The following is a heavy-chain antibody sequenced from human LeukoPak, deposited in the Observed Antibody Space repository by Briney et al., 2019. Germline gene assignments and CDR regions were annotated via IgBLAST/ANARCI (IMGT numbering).Heavy chain of an antibody. V-gene: IGHV4-39*07. Sequence: SETLSLICTVSGGSIGSNNYYWGWIRQPPGKGLEWIGSIYYSGSTYYNPSLKSRVTISVDTSKNQFSLKLNSVTAADTAVYYCARVSRWELLFDYWGQGTLVTVSS. CDR2: IYYSGST. CDR1: GGSIGSNNYY. J-gene: IGHJ4*02. D-gene: IGHD1-26*01. CDR3: ARVSRWELLFDY.